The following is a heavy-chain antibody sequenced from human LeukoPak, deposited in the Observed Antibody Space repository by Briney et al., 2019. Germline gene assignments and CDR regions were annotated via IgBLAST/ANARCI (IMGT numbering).Heavy chain of an antibody. V-gene: IGHV1-69*04. CDR2: IIPILGIA. CDR1: GGTFSSYA. D-gene: IGHD3-22*01. CDR3: ASLPYYYDSSGYGDY. J-gene: IGHJ4*02. Sequence: ASVKVSCKASGGTFSSYAISWVRQAPGQGLEWMGRIIPILGIANYAQKFQGRVTITADKSTSTAYMELSSLRSEDTAVYYCASLPYYYDSSGYGDYWGQGTLVTVSS.